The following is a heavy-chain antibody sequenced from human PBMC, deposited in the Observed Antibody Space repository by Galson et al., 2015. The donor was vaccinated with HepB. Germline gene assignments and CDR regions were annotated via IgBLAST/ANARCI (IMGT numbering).Heavy chain of an antibody. V-gene: IGHV3-7*01. CDR2: IKQDGSEK. J-gene: IGHJ6*03. CDR1: GFTFSSYW. Sequence: SLRLSCAASGFTFSSYWMSWVRQAPGKGLEWVANIKQDGSEKYYVDSVKGRFTISRDNAKNSLYLQMNSLRAEDTAVYYCARVTGRSLYDYYYYMDVWGKGTTVTVSS. CDR3: ARVTGRSLYDYYYYMDV. D-gene: IGHD6-13*01.